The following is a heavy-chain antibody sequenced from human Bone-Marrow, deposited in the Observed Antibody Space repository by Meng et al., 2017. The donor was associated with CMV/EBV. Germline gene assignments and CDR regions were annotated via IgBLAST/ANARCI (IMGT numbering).Heavy chain of an antibody. J-gene: IGHJ6*02. CDR1: GYTFTSYG. CDR2: ISAYNGNT. Sequence: ASVKVSCKASGYTFTSYGISWVRQAPGQGLEWMGWISAYNGNTNYAQKLQGRVTMTTDTSTSTAYMELSRLRSDDTAVYYCATISKGYYYYGMDVWGQGTTVTVSS. CDR3: ATISKGYYYYGMDV. D-gene: IGHD3-9*01. V-gene: IGHV1-18*01.